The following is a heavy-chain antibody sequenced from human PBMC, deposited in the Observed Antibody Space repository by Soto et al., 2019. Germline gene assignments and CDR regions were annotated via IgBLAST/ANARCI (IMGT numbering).Heavy chain of an antibody. CDR3: ARDRDYYDSSGYYSPYLDY. CDR1: GGSISSGDYY. J-gene: IGHJ4*02. V-gene: IGHV4-30-4*01. Sequence: PSETMSLTCTVAGGSISSGDYYWSWIRQPPGKGLEWIGYIYYSGSTYYNPSLKSRVTISVDTSKHQFSLKLSSVTAADTAVYYCARDRDYYDSSGYYSPYLDYWGQGTLVTFSS. D-gene: IGHD3-22*01. CDR2: IYYSGST.